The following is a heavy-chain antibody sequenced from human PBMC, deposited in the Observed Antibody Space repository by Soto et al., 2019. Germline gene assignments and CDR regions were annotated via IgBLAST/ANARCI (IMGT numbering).Heavy chain of an antibody. CDR3: ARGSAVAAAGRILDP. V-gene: IGHV3-33*01. CDR2: IWYDGSNK. CDR1: GFTFSSYG. Sequence: QVQLVESGGGVVQPGRSLRLSCAASGFTFSSYGMHWVRQAPGKGLEWVAVIWYDGSNKYYADSVKGRFTISRDNSKNTLYLLMNSLRAEDTAVYYCARGSAVAAAGRILDPWGQGTLVTVSS. J-gene: IGHJ5*02. D-gene: IGHD6-13*01.